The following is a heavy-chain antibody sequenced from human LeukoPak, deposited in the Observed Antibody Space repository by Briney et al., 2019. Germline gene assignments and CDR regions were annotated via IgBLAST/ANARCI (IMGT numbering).Heavy chain of an antibody. Sequence: SETLSLTCTVSGGSISSSSYYWGWIRQPPGKGLEWIGSIYYGGSTYYNPSLKSRVTISVDTSKNQFSLKLSSVTAADTAVYYCARQGDVVVVVAATGWFDPWGQGTLVTVSS. J-gene: IGHJ5*02. CDR1: GGSISSSSYY. CDR3: ARQGDVVVVVAATGWFDP. D-gene: IGHD2-15*01. V-gene: IGHV4-39*01. CDR2: IYYGGST.